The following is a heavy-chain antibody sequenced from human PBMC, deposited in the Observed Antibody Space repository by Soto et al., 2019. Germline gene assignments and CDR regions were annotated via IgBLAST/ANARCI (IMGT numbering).Heavy chain of an antibody. J-gene: IGHJ4*02. CDR1: GFTFSSYA. CDR2: ISGSGGST. V-gene: IGHV3-23*01. CDR3: ARRGSGSYYDY. D-gene: IGHD1-26*01. Sequence: EVQLLESGGGLVQPGGSLRLSCASSGFTFSSYAMRWVRQAPGKGLEWVSAISGSGGSTYYADSVKGRFTISRDNSKNTLYLQMNSLRAEDTAVYYCARRGSGSYYDYWGQGTLVIVSS.